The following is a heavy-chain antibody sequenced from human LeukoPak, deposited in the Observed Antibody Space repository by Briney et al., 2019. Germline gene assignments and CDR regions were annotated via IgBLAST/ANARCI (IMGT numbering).Heavy chain of an antibody. V-gene: IGHV3-30*02. CDR1: GFTFSTYG. J-gene: IGHJ4*02. CDR2: IWYDGTNK. Sequence: GGSLRLSCVASGFTFSTYGMHWVRQAPGRGLDWVAFIWYDGTNKYYADSVKGRFIISRDNSKNTLYLQMNSLRLEDTAVYYCAKSYSYGYDYWGQGTLVIVSS. D-gene: IGHD5-18*01. CDR3: AKSYSYGYDY.